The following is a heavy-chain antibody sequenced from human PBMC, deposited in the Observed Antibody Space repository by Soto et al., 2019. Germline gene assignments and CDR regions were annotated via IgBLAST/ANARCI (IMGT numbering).Heavy chain of an antibody. CDR3: ARGAGVRGVYWFDP. V-gene: IGHV4-59*01. Sequence: SETLSLTCTVSGGSISSYYWSWIRQPPGKGLEWIGYIHYSGSTNYNPSLKSRVTISVDTSKNQFSLKLSSVTAADTAVYYCARGAGVRGVYWFDPWGQGTLVTVSS. CDR2: IHYSGST. J-gene: IGHJ5*02. D-gene: IGHD3-10*01. CDR1: GGSISSYY.